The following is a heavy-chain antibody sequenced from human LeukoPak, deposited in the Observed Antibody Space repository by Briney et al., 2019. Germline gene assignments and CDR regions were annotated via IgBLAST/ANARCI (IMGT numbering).Heavy chain of an antibody. CDR3: TTPIWFGGTDY. J-gene: IGHJ4*02. CDR2: IKSKTDGGTT. V-gene: IGHV3-15*01. Sequence: TGGSLRLSCAASGFTFSNAWMSWVRQAPGKGLEWVGRIKSKTDGGTTDYAAPVKGRFTISRDDSKNTLYLQMNSLKTEDTAVYYCTTPIWFGGTDYWGQGTLVTVSS. D-gene: IGHD3-10*01. CDR1: GFTFSNAW.